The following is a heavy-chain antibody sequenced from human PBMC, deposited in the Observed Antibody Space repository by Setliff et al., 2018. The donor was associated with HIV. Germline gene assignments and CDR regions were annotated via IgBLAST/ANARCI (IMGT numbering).Heavy chain of an antibody. CDR1: GFTFSNAW. V-gene: IGHV3-15*01. D-gene: IGHD6-19*01. Sequence: LRLSCAASGFTFSNAWMSWVRQAPGKGLEWVGRIKSKTDGGTTDYAAPVKGRFTISRDDSKNTLYLQMKSLKTEDTAVYYCTTEVFRQWLVGDYWGQGTLVTVSS. CDR3: TTEVFRQWLVGDY. CDR2: IKSKTDGGTT. J-gene: IGHJ4*02.